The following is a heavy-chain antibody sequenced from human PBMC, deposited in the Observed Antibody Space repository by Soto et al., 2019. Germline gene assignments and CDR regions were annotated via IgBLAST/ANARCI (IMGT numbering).Heavy chain of an antibody. CDR3: ARVGYCSGGSCYDYYYYGMDV. CDR1: GFTFSSYD. D-gene: IGHD2-15*01. V-gene: IGHV3-13*01. J-gene: IGHJ6*02. CDR2: IGTAGDT. Sequence: GGSLRLSCAASGFTFSSYDMHWVRQATGKGLEWVSAIGTAGDTYYPGSVKGRFTISRENAKNSLYLQMNSLRAEDTAVYYCARVGYCSGGSCYDYYYYGMDVWGQGTTVTVSS.